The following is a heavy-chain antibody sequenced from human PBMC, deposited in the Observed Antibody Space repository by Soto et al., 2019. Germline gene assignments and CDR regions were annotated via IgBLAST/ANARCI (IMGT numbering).Heavy chain of an antibody. Sequence: QVQLQESGPGLVKPSQTLSLTCTVSGGSIRSDGFYWTWVGHLPGKGLEWVGFIYYSGSTYYNPSLKSRITISMDSSRNQFFLSLTSVTAADMAVYYCARGPKNLGGSFYYGMDVWGQGTTVTVSS. CDR3: ARGPKNLGGSFYYGMDV. V-gene: IGHV4-31*03. CDR2: IYYSGST. J-gene: IGHJ6*02. CDR1: GGSIRSDGFY.